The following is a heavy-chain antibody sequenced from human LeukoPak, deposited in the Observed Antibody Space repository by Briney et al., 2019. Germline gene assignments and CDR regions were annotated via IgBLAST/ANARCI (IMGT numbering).Heavy chain of an antibody. D-gene: IGHD6-19*01. Sequence: AISGSGGSTYYADSVKSRFTISRDNSKNTLYLQMNSLRAEDTAVYYCAKDHKWVSGWYGYYFDYWGQGTLVTVSS. CDR2: ISGSGGST. V-gene: IGHV3-23*01. CDR3: AKDHKWVSGWYGYYFDY. J-gene: IGHJ4*02.